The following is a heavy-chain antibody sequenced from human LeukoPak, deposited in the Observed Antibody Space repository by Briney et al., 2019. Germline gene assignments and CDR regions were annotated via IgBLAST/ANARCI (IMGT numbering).Heavy chain of an antibody. V-gene: IGHV3-30*02. J-gene: IGHJ4*02. Sequence: PGGSLRLSCAASGFTFSSYGMHWVRQAPGKGLEWVAFIRYDGSNKYYADSVEGRFTISRDNSKNTLYLQMNSLRAEDTAVYYCAKGRLRFLEWSVDYWGQGTLVTVSS. D-gene: IGHD3-3*01. CDR2: IRYDGSNK. CDR3: AKGRLRFLEWSVDY. CDR1: GFTFSSYG.